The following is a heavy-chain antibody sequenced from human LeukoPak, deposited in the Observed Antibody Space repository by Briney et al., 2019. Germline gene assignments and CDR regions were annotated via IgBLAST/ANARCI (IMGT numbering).Heavy chain of an antibody. Sequence: ASVKVSCKASGYSFASHYMHWVRQAPGQGLEWLGLINPSGSSTLYAQKFQGRVTMTRDMSTTTDYMELSSLRSEDTAVYYCARDDSVGDVAWWFDPWGQGTLVTVSS. CDR1: GYSFASHY. CDR2: INPSGSST. V-gene: IGHV1-46*01. D-gene: IGHD1-26*01. CDR3: ARDDSVGDVAWWFDP. J-gene: IGHJ5*02.